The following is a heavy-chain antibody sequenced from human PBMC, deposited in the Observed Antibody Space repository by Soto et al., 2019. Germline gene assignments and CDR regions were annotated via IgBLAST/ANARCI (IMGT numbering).Heavy chain of an antibody. Sequence: SETLSLTSTVADGSIRSYDWSWIRKNTGKGLEWIGYIYYSGSTNYNPSLKSRVTISVDTSKNQFSLKLSSVTAADTAVYYCARAPRGNYGYPSYFDYWGQGTLVTV. CDR1: DGSIRSYD. V-gene: IGHV4-59*01. CDR2: IYYSGST. D-gene: IGHD3-10*01. J-gene: IGHJ4*02. CDR3: ARAPRGNYGYPSYFDY.